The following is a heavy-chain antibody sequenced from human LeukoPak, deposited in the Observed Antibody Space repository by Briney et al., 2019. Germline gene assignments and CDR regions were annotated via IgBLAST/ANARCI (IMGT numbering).Heavy chain of an antibody. Sequence: PGGSLSLSCAASGFTFSSYSMNWVSQAPGKGLEWVSYISSSGSTIDYADAVKGLFTISRDNAKNSLYLQMNSLRAEDTAVYYCARGSRGRGWHREDYWGQGTLVTVSS. V-gene: IGHV3-48*01. CDR3: ARGSRGRGWHREDY. D-gene: IGHD6-19*01. J-gene: IGHJ4*02. CDR2: ISSSGSTI. CDR1: GFTFSSYS.